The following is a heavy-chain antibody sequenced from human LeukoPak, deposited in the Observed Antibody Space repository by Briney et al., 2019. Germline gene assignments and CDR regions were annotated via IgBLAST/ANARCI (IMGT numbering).Heavy chain of an antibody. J-gene: IGHJ4*02. Sequence: GGSLRLSCAASGFTFSSYIMSWVRQAPGKGLEWVSVISGSGGSTYYADSVKGRFTISRDNSKDTLYLQMNSLRAEDTAVYYCARAGWNSGWITYYFDCWGQGTLVTVSS. CDR3: ARAGWNSGWITYYFDC. D-gene: IGHD6-19*01. CDR2: ISGSGGST. CDR1: GFTFSSYI. V-gene: IGHV3-23*01.